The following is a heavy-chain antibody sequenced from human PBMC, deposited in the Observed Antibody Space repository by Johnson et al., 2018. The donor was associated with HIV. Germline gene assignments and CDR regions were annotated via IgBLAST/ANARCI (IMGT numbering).Heavy chain of an antibody. CDR2: FNWNGGST. V-gene: IGHV3-20*04. CDR3: ARRTGYCSGGTCFEAFDV. D-gene: IGHD2-15*01. Sequence: VQLVESGGGVVRPGGSLRLSCAASGFTFDDYGMSWVRQAPGKGLEWVSGFNWNGGSTGYADSVKGRFTISRDNAKNSLYLQMNSLRAEDTALYYCARRTGYCSGGTCFEAFDVWGQGTMVTVSS. J-gene: IGHJ3*01. CDR1: GFTFDDYG.